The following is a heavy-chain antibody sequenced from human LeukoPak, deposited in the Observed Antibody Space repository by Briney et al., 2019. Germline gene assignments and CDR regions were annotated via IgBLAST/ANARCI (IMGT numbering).Heavy chain of an antibody. V-gene: IGHV4-61*09. CDR1: GGSISSGSYY. D-gene: IGHD3-16*01. CDR2: IYTSGST. Sequence: SETLSLTCTVSGGSISSGSYYWSWIRQPAGKGLEWIGHIYTSGSTNYNPSLKSRVTILVDTSKNQFSLKLSSVTAADTAVYYCVRAFGFPDAFDIWGQGTMVTVSS. J-gene: IGHJ3*02. CDR3: VRAFGFPDAFDI.